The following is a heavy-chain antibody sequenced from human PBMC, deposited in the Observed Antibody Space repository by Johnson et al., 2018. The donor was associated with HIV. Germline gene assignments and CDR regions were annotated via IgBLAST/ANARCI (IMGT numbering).Heavy chain of an antibody. CDR1: GFTFSSYG. D-gene: IGHD2-15*01. V-gene: IGHV3-30*03. CDR3: GGVGRTGSAFDM. J-gene: IGHJ3*02. CDR2: ISYDGSNK. Sequence: QVQLVESGGGVVQPGRSLRLSCAASGFTFSSYGMHWVRQAPGKGLEWVAVISYDGSNKYYADSVKGRFTISRDNSKNTLYLQMTTLRAEDTAVYYCGGVGRTGSAFDMWGLGTMVTVSS.